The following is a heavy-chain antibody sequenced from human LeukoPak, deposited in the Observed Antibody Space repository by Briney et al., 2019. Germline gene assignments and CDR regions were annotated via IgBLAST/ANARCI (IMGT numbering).Heavy chain of an antibody. V-gene: IGHV3-23*01. D-gene: IGHD2-15*01. J-gene: IGHJ4*02. CDR2: ISGSGADI. Sequence: GGSLRLSCAASGFTFTTYAIIWVRQAPGKGLEWVSAISGSGADIYYADSVKGRFAISRDNSKNTLYLQMNSLRAEDTAVYYCSKSLGDIVVVAAAFDSWGQGALVTVSS. CDR3: SKSLGDIVVVAAAFDS. CDR1: GFTFTTYA.